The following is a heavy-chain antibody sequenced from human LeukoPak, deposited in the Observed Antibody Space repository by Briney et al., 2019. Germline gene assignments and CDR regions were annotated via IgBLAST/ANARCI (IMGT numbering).Heavy chain of an antibody. CDR2: INPSGGST. J-gene: IGHJ4*02. CDR1: GYTFTSYY. Sequence: ASVKVSCKASGYTFTSYYMHWVRQTPGQGLEWMGIINPSGGSTSYAQKFQGRVTMTRDTSTSTVYMELSSLRSEDTAVYYCARPGIAVEFDYWGQETLVTVSS. D-gene: IGHD6-19*01. CDR3: ARPGIAVEFDY. V-gene: IGHV1-46*01.